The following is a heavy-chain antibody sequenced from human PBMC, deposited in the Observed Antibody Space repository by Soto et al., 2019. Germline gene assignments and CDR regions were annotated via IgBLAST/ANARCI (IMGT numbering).Heavy chain of an antibody. V-gene: IGHV1-18*01. CDR3: ARDLALHCSGGSCYSWYY. Sequence: QVQLVQSGAEVKKPGASVKVSCKASGYTFTSYGISWVRQAPGQGLEWMGWISAYNGNTNCAQKLQGRVTMTTDTSTSTAYMELRSLRSDDTAVYYCARDLALHCSGGSCYSWYYWGQGTLVTVSS. J-gene: IGHJ4*02. D-gene: IGHD2-15*01. CDR2: ISAYNGNT. CDR1: GYTFTSYG.